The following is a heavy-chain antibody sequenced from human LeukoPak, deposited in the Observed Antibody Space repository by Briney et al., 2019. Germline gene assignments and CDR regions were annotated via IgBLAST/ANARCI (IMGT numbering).Heavy chain of an antibody. J-gene: IGHJ4*02. CDR2: IGGSGGST. CDR1: GFTFSSYA. Sequence: GVLRLSCAASGFTFSSYAMSWVRQAPGKGLEWVSAIGGSGGSTYYADSVKGRFTISRDNSKNTLYLQMNSLRAEDTAVYYCAKPQAMIADFDYWGQGTLVTVSS. CDR3: AKPQAMIADFDY. D-gene: IGHD3-22*01. V-gene: IGHV3-23*01.